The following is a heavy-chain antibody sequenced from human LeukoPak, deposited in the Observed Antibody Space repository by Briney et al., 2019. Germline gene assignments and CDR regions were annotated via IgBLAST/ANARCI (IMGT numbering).Heavy chain of an antibody. CDR3: ARDVPGIAAAGPYYYYYYMDV. Sequence: GGSLRLSCAAPGFTFSSYSMNWVRQAPGKGLEWVSSISSSSSYIYYADSVKGRFTISRDNAKNSLYLQMNSLRAEDTAVYYCARDVPGIAAAGPYYYYYYMDVWGKGTTVTVSS. CDR1: GFTFSSYS. CDR2: ISSSSSYI. J-gene: IGHJ6*03. V-gene: IGHV3-21*01. D-gene: IGHD6-13*01.